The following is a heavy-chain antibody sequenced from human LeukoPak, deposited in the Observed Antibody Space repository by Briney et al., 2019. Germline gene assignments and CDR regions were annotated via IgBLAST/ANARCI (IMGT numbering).Heavy chain of an antibody. CDR2: FDPEDGET. V-gene: IGHV1-24*01. J-gene: IGHJ5*02. D-gene: IGHD3-3*01. CDR1: GYTLTELS. CDR3: ATVTISPSVREPSYNWFDP. Sequence: ASVKVSCKVSGYTLTELSMHWVRQAPGKGLEWMGGFDPEDGETIYAQKFQGRVTMTEDTSTDTAYMELSSLRSEDTAVYYCATVTISPSVREPSYNWFDPWGQGTLVTVSS.